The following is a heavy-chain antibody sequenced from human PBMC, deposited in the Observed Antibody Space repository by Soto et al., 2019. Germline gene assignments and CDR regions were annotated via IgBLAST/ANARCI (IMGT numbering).Heavy chain of an antibody. Sequence: PSETVSLTCAVPGGSINNHYWSWIRQPPGKGLEWIGYIFFNGFTNYNPSLKSRVTMSVDTSKNQFSLTLKSTTAADTAVYYCARDEIQLWFEGPPFDYWGQGTLVTVSS. V-gene: IGHV4-59*11. CDR1: GGSINNHY. D-gene: IGHD5-18*01. J-gene: IGHJ4*02. CDR3: ARDEIQLWFEGPPFDY. CDR2: IFFNGFT.